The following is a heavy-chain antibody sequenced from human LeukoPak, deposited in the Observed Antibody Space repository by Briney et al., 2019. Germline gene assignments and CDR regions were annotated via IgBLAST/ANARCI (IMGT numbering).Heavy chain of an antibody. CDR2: INPNNGNT. V-gene: IGHV1-2*02. CDR1: GYTFTDYY. Sequence: ASVKVSCKASGYTFTDYYVHWVRQAPGQGLEWMGWINPNNGNTNYAQKFEGRVTMTRDTSISTAYMELSRLTSDDTAVYYCARAPRGSSWPYYYYMDVWGKGTTVTVSS. CDR3: ARAPRGSSWPYYYYMDV. J-gene: IGHJ6*03. D-gene: IGHD6-13*01.